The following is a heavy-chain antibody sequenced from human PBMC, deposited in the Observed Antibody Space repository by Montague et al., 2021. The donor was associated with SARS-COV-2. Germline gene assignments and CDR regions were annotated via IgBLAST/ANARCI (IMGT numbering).Heavy chain of an antibody. J-gene: IGHJ4*02. CDR3: ARFGSVTLEFDL. CDR1: GASIGTGIYY. CDR2: IRTTGHT. V-gene: IGHV4-61*02. Sequence: TLSLTCTVSGASIGTGIYYWSWIRQPAGKGLEWIGRIRTTGHTDYNRSLESRVFMSVDTSTNQFSLSLTSVTAADTAVYFCARFGSVTLEFDLWGQGTLFTVSS. D-gene: IGHD1-26*01.